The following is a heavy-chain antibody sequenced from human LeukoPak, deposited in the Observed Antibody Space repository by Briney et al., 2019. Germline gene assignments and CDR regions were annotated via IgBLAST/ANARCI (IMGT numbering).Heavy chain of an antibody. CDR3: AREQWLVLGDY. CDR1: GFTFSSYE. Sequence: GGSLRLSCAASGFTFSSYEMNWVRQAPGKGLEWVSYISSSGSTIYYADSVKGRFTISRDNAKNSLYLQMNSLRAEDTAVYYCAREQWLVLGDYWGQGTLVTVSS. CDR2: ISSSGSTI. J-gene: IGHJ4*02. D-gene: IGHD6-19*01. V-gene: IGHV3-48*03.